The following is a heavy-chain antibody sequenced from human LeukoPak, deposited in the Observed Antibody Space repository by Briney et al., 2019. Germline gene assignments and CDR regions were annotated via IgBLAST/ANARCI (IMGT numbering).Heavy chain of an antibody. D-gene: IGHD2-2*01. CDR2: ISDSGDT. CDR3: ARELEGSSIRWLDP. Sequence: GGSLRLSCAASGFTFNRYTMSWVRQAPAKGLEWVSAISDSGDTYYTDSVEGRFTISRDDSKNTLWLQMSSLRAEDTAVYYCARELEGSSIRWLDPRGQGILVTVSS. V-gene: IGHV3-23*01. CDR1: GFTFNRYT. J-gene: IGHJ5*02.